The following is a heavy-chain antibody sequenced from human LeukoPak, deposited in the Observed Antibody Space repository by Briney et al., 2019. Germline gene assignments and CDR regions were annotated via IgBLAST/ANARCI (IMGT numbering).Heavy chain of an antibody. CDR2: IYYSGST. Sequence: LRLSCVVSGFTFSTYSMHWVRQAPGKGLEWIGYIYYSGSTYYNPSLKSRVTISVDTSKNQFSLKLSSVTAADTAVYYCARADGYCSSTSCYVRKSAYYFDYWGQGTLVTVSS. CDR1: GFTFSTYS. J-gene: IGHJ4*02. D-gene: IGHD2-2*03. CDR3: ARADGYCSSTSCYVRKSAYYFDY. V-gene: IGHV4-30-4*08.